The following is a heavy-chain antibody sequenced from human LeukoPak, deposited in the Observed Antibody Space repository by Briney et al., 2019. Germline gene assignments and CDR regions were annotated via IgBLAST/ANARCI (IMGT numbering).Heavy chain of an antibody. CDR1: GFTFSSYW. D-gene: IGHD3-10*01. CDR3: ARARYPKYYYGSGSTNWFDP. CDR2: VKQDGSEK. J-gene: IGHJ5*02. Sequence: GGSLRLSCAASGFTFSSYWMSWVRQAPGKGLEWVANVKQDGSEKYYVDSVKGRFTISRDNAKNSLYLQMNSLRAEDTAVHYCARARYPKYYYGSGSTNWFDPWGQGTLVTVSS. V-gene: IGHV3-7*01.